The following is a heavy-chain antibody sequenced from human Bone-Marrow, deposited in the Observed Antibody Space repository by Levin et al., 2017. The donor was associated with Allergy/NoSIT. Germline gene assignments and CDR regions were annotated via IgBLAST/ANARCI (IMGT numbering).Heavy chain of an antibody. J-gene: IGHJ5*02. CDR3: ARYGGQDWFDP. CDR1: GGSISSYY. V-gene: IGHV4-59*01. CDR2: IYYSGST. D-gene: IGHD3-10*01. Sequence: SQTLSLTCTVSGGSISSYYWSWIRQPPGKGLEWIGYIYYSGSTNYNPSLKSRVTISVDTSKNQFSLKLSSVTAADTAVYYCARYGGQDWFDPWGQGTLVTVSS.